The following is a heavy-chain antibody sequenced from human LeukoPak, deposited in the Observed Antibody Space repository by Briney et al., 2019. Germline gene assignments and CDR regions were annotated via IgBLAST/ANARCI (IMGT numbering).Heavy chain of an antibody. CDR2: ISSSSSTI. J-gene: IGHJ4*02. CDR3: ARGAKRGYSYGHYDY. V-gene: IGHV3-48*01. CDR1: GFTFSSYS. D-gene: IGHD5-18*01. Sequence: PGGSLRLSCAASGFTFSSYSLNWVRQAPGKGLGWVSYISSSSSTIYYADSVKGRFTISRDNAKNSLYLQMNSLRAEDTAVYYCARGAKRGYSYGHYDYWGQGTLVTVSS.